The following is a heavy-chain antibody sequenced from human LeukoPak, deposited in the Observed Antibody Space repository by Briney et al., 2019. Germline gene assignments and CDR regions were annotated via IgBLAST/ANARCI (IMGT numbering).Heavy chain of an antibody. CDR3: ARASAIFSYYYGSGSHLGMDV. J-gene: IGHJ6*02. D-gene: IGHD3-10*01. Sequence: PSETLSLTCAVYGGSFSGYYWSWIRQPLGKGLEWIGEINHSGSTNYNPSLKSRVTISVDTSKNQFSLKLSSVTAADTAVYYCARASAIFSYYYGSGSHLGMDVWGQGTTVTVSS. CDR2: INHSGST. V-gene: IGHV4-34*01. CDR1: GGSFSGYY.